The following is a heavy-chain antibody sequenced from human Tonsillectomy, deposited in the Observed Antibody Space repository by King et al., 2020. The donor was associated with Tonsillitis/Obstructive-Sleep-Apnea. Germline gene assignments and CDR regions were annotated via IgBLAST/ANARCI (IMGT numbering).Heavy chain of an antibody. CDR2: IYYSGST. CDR3: AREGAEMNAFDI. CDR1: GGSISSYY. V-gene: IGHV4-59*01. D-gene: IGHD3-16*01. Sequence: QLQESGPGLVKPSETLSLTCTVSGGSISSYYWSWIRQPPGKGLECIGYIYYSGSTNYNPSLKSRVIISVDTSKNQFSLKLSSVTAADTAVYYCAREGAEMNAFDIWGQGTMVTVSS. J-gene: IGHJ3*02.